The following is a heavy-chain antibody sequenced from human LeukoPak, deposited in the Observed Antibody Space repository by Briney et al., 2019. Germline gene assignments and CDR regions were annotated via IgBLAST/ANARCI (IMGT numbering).Heavy chain of an antibody. CDR2: IYHSGST. V-gene: IGHV4-34*01. CDR1: GGSFSGYY. J-gene: IGHJ4*02. CDR3: ARPKRWQSERYYFDY. Sequence: PSETLSLTCAVYGGSFSGYYWSWIRQPPGKGLEWTGEIYHSGSTNYNPSLKSRVTISVDTSKNQFSLKLSSVTAADTAVYSCARPKRWQSERYYFDYWGQGTLVTVSS. D-gene: IGHD4-23*01.